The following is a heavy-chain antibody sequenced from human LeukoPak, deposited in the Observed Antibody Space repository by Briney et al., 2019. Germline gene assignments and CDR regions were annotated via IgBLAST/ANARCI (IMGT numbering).Heavy chain of an antibody. CDR1: GYTFTSYA. D-gene: IGHD5-18*01. V-gene: IGHV7-4-1*02. CDR3: ARYSYGYSDYYYYMDV. J-gene: IGHJ6*03. CDR2: INTNTGNP. Sequence: GASVKVSCKASGYTFTSYAMNWVRQAPGQGLEWMGWINTNTGNPTYAQGFTGRFVFSLDTSVSTAYLQISSLKAEDTAVYYCARYSYGYSDYYYYMDVWGKGTTVTVSS.